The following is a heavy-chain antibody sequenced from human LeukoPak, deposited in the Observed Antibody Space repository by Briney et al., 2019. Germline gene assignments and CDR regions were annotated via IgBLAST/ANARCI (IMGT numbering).Heavy chain of an antibody. CDR1: GFTFRSYG. V-gene: IGHV3-30*03. CDR3: ARAPSGYYPYFDY. CDR2: ISYDGSNE. Sequence: GGSLRLSCAASGFTFRSYGMHWVRQAPGKGREWVAVISYDGSNEYYVDSVKGRFTISRDNSKNTLYLQTDSLRAEDTAVYYCARAPSGYYPYFDYWGQGTLVTVSS. J-gene: IGHJ4*02. D-gene: IGHD3-22*01.